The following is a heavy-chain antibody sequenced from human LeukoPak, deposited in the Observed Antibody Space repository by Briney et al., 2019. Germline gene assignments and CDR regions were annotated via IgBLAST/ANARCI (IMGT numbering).Heavy chain of an antibody. CDR3: AAMDHFDY. V-gene: IGHV3-7*01. J-gene: IGHJ4*02. Sequence: GGSLTLSCAASGFTFYNSWMAWVRQAPGKGLEWVANIKYDGNEIYYVDSVKGRFTISRDNAKNSLHLEMNSLRADDTAVYYCAAMDHFDYWGQGTQVSVSS. CDR1: GFTFYNSW. CDR2: IKYDGNEI. D-gene: IGHD5-18*01.